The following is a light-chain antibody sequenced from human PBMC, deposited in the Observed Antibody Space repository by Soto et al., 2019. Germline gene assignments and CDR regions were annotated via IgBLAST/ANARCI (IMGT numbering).Light chain of an antibody. V-gene: IGKV3-20*01. CDR1: QSVSSSY. Sequence: PGERATLSCRASQSVSSSYLAWYQQKPGQAPRLLIYGASSRATGIPDRFSGSGSGTDFTLTISRLEPEDFAVYYCQQYGTSPFTFGPGTKVDIK. J-gene: IGKJ3*01. CDR2: GAS. CDR3: QQYGTSPFT.